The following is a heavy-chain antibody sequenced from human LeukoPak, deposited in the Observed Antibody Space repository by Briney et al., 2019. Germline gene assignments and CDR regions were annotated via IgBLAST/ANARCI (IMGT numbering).Heavy chain of an antibody. V-gene: IGHV5-51*01. CDR1: GYSFTSYW. CDR2: IYPGDSDP. J-gene: IGHJ6*03. CDR3: ARHVRDYGGNSGTYYYYYYMDV. Sequence: GESLKISCKGSGYSFTSYWIGWVRQMPGKGLEWMGIIYPGDSDPRYSPSFQGQVTISADKSISTAYLQWSSLKASDTAMYYCARHVRDYGGNSGTYYYYYYMDVWGKRTTVTVSS. D-gene: IGHD4-23*01.